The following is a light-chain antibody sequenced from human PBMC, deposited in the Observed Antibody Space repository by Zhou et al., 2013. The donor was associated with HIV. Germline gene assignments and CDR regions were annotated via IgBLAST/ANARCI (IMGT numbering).Light chain of an antibody. J-gene: IGKJ1*01. V-gene: IGKV3-15*01. CDR2: GAS. CDR1: QSVGGS. Sequence: EIVMTQSPATLSVSPGERATLSCRTSQSVGGSLAWYQQKPGQAPRLLISGASTRATGVPARFSGSGSGTEFTLTISGMQSEDFAVYYCQQYGNWPPWTFGQGTKVEIK. CDR3: QQYGNWPPWT.